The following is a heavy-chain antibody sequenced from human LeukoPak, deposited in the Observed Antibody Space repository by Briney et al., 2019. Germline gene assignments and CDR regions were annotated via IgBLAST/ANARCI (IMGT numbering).Heavy chain of an antibody. V-gene: IGHV4-59*08. D-gene: IGHD2-15*01. Sequence: SETLSLTCTVSGDSISSSYWSWIRQPPGKGLEWIGYVFHTGDTNSNPSLKSRVTVSLDTSKRQVSLRLTSVTAADTAVYYRARHPFATPFDRWGRGILVTVSS. J-gene: IGHJ5*02. CDR3: ARHPFATPFDR. CDR1: GDSISSSY. CDR2: VFHTGDT.